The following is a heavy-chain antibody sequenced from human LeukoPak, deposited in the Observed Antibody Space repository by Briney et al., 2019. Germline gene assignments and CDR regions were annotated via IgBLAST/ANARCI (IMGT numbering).Heavy chain of an antibody. CDR2: IGTAGEI. V-gene: IGHV3-13*01. J-gene: IGHJ2*01. CDR1: GFTFSSYD. Sequence: GGSLRLSCAASGFTFSSYDMHWVRQATGKGLEWVSGIGTAGEIYYPGSVKGRFTISREDAKNSLYLQMNSLRAGDTAVYYCARAGYSSSWYSRYFDLWGRGTLVTVSS. CDR3: ARAGYSSSWYSRYFDL. D-gene: IGHD6-13*01.